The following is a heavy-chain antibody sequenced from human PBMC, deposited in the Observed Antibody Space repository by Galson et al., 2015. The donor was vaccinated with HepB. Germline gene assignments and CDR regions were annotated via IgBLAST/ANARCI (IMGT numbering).Heavy chain of an antibody. J-gene: IGHJ4*02. V-gene: IGHV3-21*01. D-gene: IGHD6-19*01. CDR2: ISSSSSYI. CDR1: GFTFSSYS. Sequence: SLRLSCAASGFTFSSYSMNWVRQAPGKGLEWVSSISSSSSYIYYADSVKGRFTISRDNAKNSLYLQMNSLRAEDTAVYYCARDTIGGWYYFDYWGQGTLVTVSS. CDR3: ARDTIGGWYYFDY.